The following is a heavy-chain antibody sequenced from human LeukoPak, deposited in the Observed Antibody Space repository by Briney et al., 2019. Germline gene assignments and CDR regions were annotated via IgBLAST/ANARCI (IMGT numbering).Heavy chain of an antibody. CDR3: ARDHRYAFGT. D-gene: IGHD5-12*01. Sequence: GGSLRLSCAASGFTFSSYWMSWVRQAPGKGLEWISYVGISSGNTKYADSVKGRFTISGDSAKNSVFLQMNNLRVEDTAVYYCARDHRYAFGTWGQGTLVTVSS. CDR2: VGISSGNT. CDR1: GFTFSSYW. V-gene: IGHV3-48*04. J-gene: IGHJ5*02.